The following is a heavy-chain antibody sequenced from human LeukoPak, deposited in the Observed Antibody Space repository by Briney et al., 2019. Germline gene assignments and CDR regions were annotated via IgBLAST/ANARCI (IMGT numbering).Heavy chain of an antibody. Sequence: GGSLRLSCAASGFTFSIYAMTWVRQAPGKGLEWVSAISGSGGSTYYADSVKGRFTISRDNSKNTLYLQMNSLRAEDTAVYYCAKVDRYDTRSGGNDYWGQGTLVTVSS. V-gene: IGHV3-23*01. J-gene: IGHJ4*02. CDR1: GFTFSIYA. CDR3: AKVDRYDTRSGGNDY. D-gene: IGHD5-12*01. CDR2: ISGSGGST.